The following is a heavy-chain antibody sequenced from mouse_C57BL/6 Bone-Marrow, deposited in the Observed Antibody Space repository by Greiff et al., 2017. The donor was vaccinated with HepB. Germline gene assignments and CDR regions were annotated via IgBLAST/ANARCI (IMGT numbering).Heavy chain of an antibody. V-gene: IGHV5-9*01. CDR1: GFTFSSYT. Sequence: EVMLVESGGGLVKPGGSLKLSCAASGFTFSSYTMSWVRQTPEKRLEWVATISGGGGNTYYPDSVKGRFTISRDNAKNTLYLQMSSLRSEDTALYYCARYLSRYAMDYWGRGTSVTVSS. CDR2: ISGGGGNT. J-gene: IGHJ4*01. D-gene: IGHD2-3*01. CDR3: ARYLSRYAMDY.